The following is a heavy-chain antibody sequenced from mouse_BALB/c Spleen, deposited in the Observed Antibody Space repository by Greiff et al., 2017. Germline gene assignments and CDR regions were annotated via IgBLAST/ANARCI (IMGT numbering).Heavy chain of an antibody. Sequence: VMLVESGPGLVQPSQSLSITCTVSGFSLTSYGVHWVRQSPGKGLEWLGVIWSGGSTDYNAAFISRLSISKDNSKSQVFFKMNSLQANDTAIYYCARNRGYERTWFAYWGQGTLVTVSA. J-gene: IGHJ3*01. CDR1: GFSLTSYG. CDR2: IWSGGST. CDR3: ARNRGYERTWFAY. V-gene: IGHV2-2*02. D-gene: IGHD2-2*01.